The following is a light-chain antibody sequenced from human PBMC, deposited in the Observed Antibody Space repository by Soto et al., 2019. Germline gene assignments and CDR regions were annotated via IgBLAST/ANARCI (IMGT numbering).Light chain of an antibody. Sequence: EIVLTQSPATLSLSPGERATLSCRASQSVSSYLAWYQQKPGQAPRLLIYDASNRATGIPARFSGSGPGTDFPLTISSLEPEDFAVYYCQQRRNWPPYTFGQGPKLEIK. V-gene: IGKV3-11*01. J-gene: IGKJ2*01. CDR2: DAS. CDR1: QSVSSY. CDR3: QQRRNWPPYT.